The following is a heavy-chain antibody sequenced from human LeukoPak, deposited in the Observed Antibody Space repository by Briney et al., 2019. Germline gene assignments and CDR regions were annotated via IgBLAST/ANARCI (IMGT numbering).Heavy chain of an antibody. CDR1: GGSISSGGYY. Sequence: PSQTLSLTCTVSGGSISSGGYYWSWIRQHPGKGLEWIGYIYYSGSTYYNPSLKSRVTISVDTSKNQFSLKLSSVTAADTAVYYCAREYYGDYVNYFDYWGQGTLVTVSS. V-gene: IGHV4-30-4*08. D-gene: IGHD4-17*01. CDR2: IYYSGST. J-gene: IGHJ4*02. CDR3: AREYYGDYVNYFDY.